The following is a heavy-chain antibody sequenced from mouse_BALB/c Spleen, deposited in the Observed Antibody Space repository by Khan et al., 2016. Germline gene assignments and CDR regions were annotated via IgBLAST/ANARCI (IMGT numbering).Heavy chain of an antibody. CDR1: GYSITSGYY. CDR2: ISYDGST. Sequence: EVQLQESGPGLVKPSQSLSLTCTVTGYSITSGYYWNWIRQFPGNKLEWMGYISYDGSTTYNPSLKNRISITRDTSKNQFFLKLNSVTTEDTATYYCAIGVGVFAYWGQGTLVTVSA. J-gene: IGHJ3*01. CDR3: AIGVGVFAY. D-gene: IGHD1-1*02. V-gene: IGHV3-6*02.